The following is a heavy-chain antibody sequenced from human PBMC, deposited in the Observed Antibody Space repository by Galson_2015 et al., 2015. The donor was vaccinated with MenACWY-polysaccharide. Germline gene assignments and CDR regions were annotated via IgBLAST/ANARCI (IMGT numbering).Heavy chain of an antibody. J-gene: IGHJ4*02. Sequence: GYTFTSYGISWVRQAPGQGLEWMGWISTYNGNTNYAQMLQGRVTMTTDTSASTAYMELRSLRSDDTAVYYCARDFRSSWYGHYFDYWGQGTLVTVSS. CDR3: ARDFRSSWYGHYFDY. CDR1: GYTFTSYG. CDR2: ISTYNGNT. D-gene: IGHD6-13*01. V-gene: IGHV1-18*01.